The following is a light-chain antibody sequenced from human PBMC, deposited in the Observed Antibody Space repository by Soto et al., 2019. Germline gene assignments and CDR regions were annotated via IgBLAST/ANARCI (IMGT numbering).Light chain of an antibody. CDR2: SAS. CDR1: QSISGTY. CDR3: QHYGSSPST. J-gene: IGKJ1*01. Sequence: DTVLTQSPGTLSLTSGERATLSCRASQSISGTYLAWYQQKPGQSPRRLIYSASTRAPGIPDRFSGSWSGTDFTLTISRLEPEDFAVYYCQHYGSSPSTFGRGTKVEIK. V-gene: IGKV3-20*01.